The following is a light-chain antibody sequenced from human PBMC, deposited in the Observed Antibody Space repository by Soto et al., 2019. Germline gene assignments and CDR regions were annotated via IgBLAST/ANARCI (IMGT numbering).Light chain of an antibody. CDR3: QQFYTWPQT. Sequence: ETVLTQSPATLSVSPGERATLSCRASQSVDNNLAWYQQKPGQAPRLLIYGASTRATGIPARFSGSGAGTDFTLTISSLQSEDFAVYFGQQFYTWPQTFGHGTRVEI. J-gene: IGKJ1*01. CDR1: QSVDNN. CDR2: GAS. V-gene: IGKV3-15*01.